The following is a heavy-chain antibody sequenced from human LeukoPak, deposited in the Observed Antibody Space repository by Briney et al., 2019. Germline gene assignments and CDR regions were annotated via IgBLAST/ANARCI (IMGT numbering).Heavy chain of an antibody. D-gene: IGHD3-10*01. CDR3: ARDGTWFGELLAFDY. J-gene: IGHJ4*02. V-gene: IGHV1-18*01. CDR1: GYTFTSYG. Sequence: ASVKVSCKASGYTFTSYGIGWVRQAPGQGLEWMGWISAYNGNTNYAQKLQGRVTMTTDTSTSTAYMELRSLRSDDTAVYYCARDGTWFGELLAFDYWGQGTLVTVSS. CDR2: ISAYNGNT.